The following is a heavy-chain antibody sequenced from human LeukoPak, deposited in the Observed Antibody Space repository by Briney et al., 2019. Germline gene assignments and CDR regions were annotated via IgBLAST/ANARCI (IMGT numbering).Heavy chain of an antibody. CDR1: GGSIDNYW. D-gene: IGHD2/OR15-2a*01. CDR2: IYASGGT. Sequence: PSETLSLTCTVSGGSIDNYWWSWIRKPPGKGLGWIAYIYASGGTNSNPSLKSRVTISVDTSKNQFSLTLSSVTAADTAVYYCARHGKGVTYFYAFDIWGQGTMVTVSS. V-gene: IGHV4-4*09. J-gene: IGHJ3*02. CDR3: ARHGKGVTYFYAFDI.